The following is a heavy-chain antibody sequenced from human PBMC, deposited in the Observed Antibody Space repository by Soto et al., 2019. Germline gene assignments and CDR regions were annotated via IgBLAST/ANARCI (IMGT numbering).Heavy chain of an antibody. CDR1: GYTFTRYH. J-gene: IGHJ4*02. Sequence: ASVKVSCKASGYTFTRYHMHWVRQAPGQGLEWMGIINPGGAKTNYAQKFQGRVTMTGDTSTSTVYMELSSLRSEDTAVYYCAVWNSLGNDNFGSGPFDFWGRGSPVTVSS. CDR3: AVWNSLGNDNFGSGPFDF. V-gene: IGHV1-46*01. CDR2: INPGGAKT. D-gene: IGHD3-3*01.